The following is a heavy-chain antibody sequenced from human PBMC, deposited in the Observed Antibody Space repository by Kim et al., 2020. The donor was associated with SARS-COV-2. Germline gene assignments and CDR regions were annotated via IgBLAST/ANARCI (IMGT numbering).Heavy chain of an antibody. CDR3: ARGGSSGWQP. J-gene: IGHJ5*02. CDR1: GGSISNYY. CDR2: INHSGNT. Sequence: SETLSLTCTVSGGSISNYYWSWIRQPPGEGLEWLAYINHSGNTNYNPSLKSRVTISVDTSRNQFSLRLRSVTAADTAVYYCARGGSSGWQPWGQGTLVTVSS. D-gene: IGHD6-19*01. V-gene: IGHV4-59*01.